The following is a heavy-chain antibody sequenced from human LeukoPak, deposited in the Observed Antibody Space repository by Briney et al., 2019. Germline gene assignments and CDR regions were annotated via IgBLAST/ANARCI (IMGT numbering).Heavy chain of an antibody. CDR3: AGVSRDGYNFYYYCMDV. J-gene: IGHJ6*03. CDR2: INHSGST. Sequence: SETLSLTCAVYGGSFSGYYWSWIRQPPGKGLEWIGEINHSGSTNYNPSLKSRVTISVDTSKNQFSLKLSSVTAADTAVYYCAGVSRDGYNFYYYCMDVWGKGTTVTVSS. D-gene: IGHD5-24*01. CDR1: GGSFSGYY. V-gene: IGHV4-34*01.